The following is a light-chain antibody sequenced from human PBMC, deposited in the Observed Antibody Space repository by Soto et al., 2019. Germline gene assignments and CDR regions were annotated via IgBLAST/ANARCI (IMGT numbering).Light chain of an antibody. J-gene: IGKJ5*01. CDR1: QSLVYRDGNTY. CDR3: MQGTHWPPIT. Sequence: DVVVTQSPLSLPVTLGQAASISCRSSQSLVYRDGNTYLSWFHQRTGQSPRRLIYKVSNRDSGVPDRFSGSGSGTDFTVKISRVEAEDVGVYYCMQGTHWPPITVGQGTRLESK. V-gene: IGKV2-30*01. CDR2: KVS.